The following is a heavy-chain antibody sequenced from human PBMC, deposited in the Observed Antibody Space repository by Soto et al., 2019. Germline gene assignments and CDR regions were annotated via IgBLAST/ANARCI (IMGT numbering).Heavy chain of an antibody. CDR2: ISGSGGST. D-gene: IGHD6-13*01. Sequence: EVQLLESGGGLVQPGGSLRLSCAASGFTFSSYAMSWVRQAPGKGLEWVSAISGSGGSTYYADSVEGRFTISRDNSKHSLYLQMNSLRAEDTAVSYRAKGAAAGTFDYWGQGTLVTVSS. V-gene: IGHV3-23*01. CDR1: GFTFSSYA. J-gene: IGHJ4*02. CDR3: AKGAAAGTFDY.